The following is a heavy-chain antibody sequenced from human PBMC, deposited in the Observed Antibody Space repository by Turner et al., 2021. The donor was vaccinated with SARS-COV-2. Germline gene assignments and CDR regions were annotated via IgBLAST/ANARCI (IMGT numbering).Heavy chain of an antibody. Sequence: EVQLVDSGGVLVKPGGSLGLSCAASGFTFSSYSMNWVRQAPGKGLEWVSSISSSRSNGYDADSVKGRFTNSRDNAKKAQYLQMNSLRAEDTAVYYCARDHRPVVVPAAKRAGSYYYGMDVWGQGTTVTVSS. V-gene: IGHV3-21*01. CDR3: ARDHRPVVVPAAKRAGSYYYGMDV. CDR1: GFTFSSYS. J-gene: IGHJ6*02. D-gene: IGHD2-2*01. CDR2: ISSSRSNG.